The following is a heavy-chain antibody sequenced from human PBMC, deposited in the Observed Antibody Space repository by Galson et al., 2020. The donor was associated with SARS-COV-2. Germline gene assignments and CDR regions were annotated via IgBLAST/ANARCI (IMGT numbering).Heavy chain of an antibody. CDR1: GYTFANYD. Sequence: GESLKISCKASGYTFANYDINWVRQAPGQGLEWMGWMNPNSGNTGYAQKFQGRVTMTRNASISTAHMELSNLRSEDTAVYYCARGLLESTVIMVYVIKHYYFDSWGQGTPVTVSS. J-gene: IGHJ4*02. D-gene: IGHD2-8*01. V-gene: IGHV1-8*01. CDR2: MNPNSGNT. CDR3: ARGLLESTVIMVYVIKHYYFDS.